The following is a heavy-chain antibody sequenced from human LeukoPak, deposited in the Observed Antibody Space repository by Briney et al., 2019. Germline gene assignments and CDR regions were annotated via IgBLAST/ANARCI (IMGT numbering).Heavy chain of an antibody. CDR3: ALRIDY. J-gene: IGHJ4*02. Sequence: GGSLRLSCAASGFTFSSYSMNWVRQAPGKGLEWVSYISSSSSTIYYADSVKGRFTISRDNAKNSLYLQMNSLGDEDTAVYYCALRIDYWGQGTLVTVSS. CDR2: ISSSSSTI. V-gene: IGHV3-48*02. CDR1: GFTFSSYS. D-gene: IGHD5-12*01.